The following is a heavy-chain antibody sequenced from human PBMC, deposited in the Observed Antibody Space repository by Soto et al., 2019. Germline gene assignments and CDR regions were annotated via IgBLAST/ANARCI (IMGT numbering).Heavy chain of an antibody. CDR2: IFSNDEK. J-gene: IGHJ6*03. CDR1: GFSLSNARMG. CDR3: ARIIWFGELFGGYYHYYYMGV. D-gene: IGHD3-10*01. V-gene: IGHV2-26*01. Sequence: QVTLKESGPVLVKPTETLTLTCTVSGFSLSNARMGVNWIRHPPVKALEWLAHIFSNDEKSYSTSLKSRLTISKDTSKSQVVLTMTNLDPVDTATYYCARIIWFGELFGGYYHYYYMGVWCKGTTVTVSS.